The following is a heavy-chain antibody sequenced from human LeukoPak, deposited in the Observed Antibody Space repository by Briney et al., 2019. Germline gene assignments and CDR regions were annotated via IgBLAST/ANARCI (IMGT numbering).Heavy chain of an antibody. V-gene: IGHV4-4*07. J-gene: IGHJ5*02. CDR1: GGSISSYY. CDR3: ARHSAGYSYGPGFDP. D-gene: IGHD5-18*01. Sequence: PSETPSLTCTVSGGSISSYYWSWIRQPAGKGLEWIGRIYTSGSTNYNPSLKSRVTMSVDTSKNQFSLKLSSVTAADTAVYYCARHSAGYSYGPGFDPWGQGTLVTVSS. CDR2: IYTSGST.